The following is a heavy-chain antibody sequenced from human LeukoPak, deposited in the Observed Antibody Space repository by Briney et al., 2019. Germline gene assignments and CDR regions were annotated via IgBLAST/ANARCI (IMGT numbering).Heavy chain of an antibody. CDR2: INPNSGGT. D-gene: IGHD2-15*01. CDR1: GYTFTGYY. J-gene: IGHJ6*04. Sequence: ASVKVSCKASGYTFTGYYMHWVRQAPGQGLEWTGWINPNSGGTNYAQKFQGWVTMTRDTSISTAYMELSRLRSDDTAVYYCARDGSRIGYCSGGSCSSYGMDVWGKGTTVTVSS. V-gene: IGHV1-2*04. CDR3: ARDGSRIGYCSGGSCSSYGMDV.